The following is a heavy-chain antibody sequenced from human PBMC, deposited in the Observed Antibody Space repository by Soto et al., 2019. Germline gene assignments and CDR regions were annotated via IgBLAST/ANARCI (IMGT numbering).Heavy chain of an antibody. Sequence: SVKVSCKASGYSFTSNDINWVRQATGQGLEWMGWMNPNSDNTGYAQKFQGRLTMTRSTSTNTAYMELNSLTSEDTAVYYCARAFRYFDPFDYWGQGTLVTVSS. CDR3: ARAFRYFDPFDY. V-gene: IGHV1-8*01. J-gene: IGHJ4*02. D-gene: IGHD3-9*01. CDR2: MNPNSDNT. CDR1: GYSFTSND.